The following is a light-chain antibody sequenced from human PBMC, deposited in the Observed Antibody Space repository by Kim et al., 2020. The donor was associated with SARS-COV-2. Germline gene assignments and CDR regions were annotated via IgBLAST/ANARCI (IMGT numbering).Light chain of an antibody. V-gene: IGLV3-1*01. CDR1: KLGDKY. CDR2: QDS. J-gene: IGLJ1*01. CDR3: QAWDSSTYV. Sequence: VYPGQTASITCSGDKLGDKYACWYQQKPGQSPVLVIYQDSKRPSGIPERFSGSNSGNTATLTISGTQAMDEADYYCQAWDSSTYVFGTGTKVTVL.